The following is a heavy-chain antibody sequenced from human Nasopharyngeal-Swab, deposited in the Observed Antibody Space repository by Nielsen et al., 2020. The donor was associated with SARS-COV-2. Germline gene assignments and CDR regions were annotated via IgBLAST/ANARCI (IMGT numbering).Heavy chain of an antibody. Sequence: GESLKISCAASGFTFSSYSMNWVRQAPGKGLEWVSSISSSSSTIYYADSVKGRFTISRDNAKNSLYLQMNSLRGEDTAVYYCARGGYCSSTSCDTYYYYGMDVWGQGTTVTVSS. CDR1: GFTFSSYS. CDR2: ISSSSSTI. CDR3: ARGGYCSSTSCDTYYYYGMDV. V-gene: IGHV3-48*04. D-gene: IGHD2-2*02. J-gene: IGHJ6*02.